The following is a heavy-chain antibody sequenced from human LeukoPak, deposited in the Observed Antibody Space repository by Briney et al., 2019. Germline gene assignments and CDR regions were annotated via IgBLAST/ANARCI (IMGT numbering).Heavy chain of an antibody. V-gene: IGHV3-23*02. CDR3: ARGANWGGGKGAFDI. CDR2: IWGTDDKT. J-gene: IGHJ3*02. CDR1: GFTFSNYA. D-gene: IGHD7-27*01. Sequence: GGSLRLSCVASGFTFSNYAMSWVRQAPGKGLELVSGIWGTDDKTVYGDAVKGRFTISRDNSKNTLYLQMNSLRADDTAVYYCARGANWGGGKGAFDIWGQGTMVTVSS.